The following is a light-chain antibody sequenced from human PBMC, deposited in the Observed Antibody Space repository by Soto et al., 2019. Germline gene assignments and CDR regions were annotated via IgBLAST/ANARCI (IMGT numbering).Light chain of an antibody. Sequence: DIQMTQSPSSLSASVGDRVTITCRASQSISSWLAWYQQKPGKAPKVLIFDASSLESGVPSRFSGSGSATEFTLTISSLQPDDFATYYCQQYSTYPWTFGQGPKVDIK. CDR2: DAS. CDR1: QSISSW. CDR3: QQYSTYPWT. V-gene: IGKV1-5*01. J-gene: IGKJ1*01.